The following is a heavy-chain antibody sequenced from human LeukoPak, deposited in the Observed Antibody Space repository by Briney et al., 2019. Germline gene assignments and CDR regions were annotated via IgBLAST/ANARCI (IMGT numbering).Heavy chain of an antibody. Sequence: GGSLRLSCAASGFTFSSYAMSWVRQAPGKGLERGSHISGSGDTTYYADSVKGRFTISRDNSKNTLYLQMNSLRADDTAVYYCAKDMEGSVADYFDYWGQGTMVPVSS. D-gene: IGHD3-10*01. CDR3: AKDMEGSVADYFDY. J-gene: IGHJ4*02. CDR1: GFTFSSYA. V-gene: IGHV3-23*01. CDR2: ISGSGDTT.